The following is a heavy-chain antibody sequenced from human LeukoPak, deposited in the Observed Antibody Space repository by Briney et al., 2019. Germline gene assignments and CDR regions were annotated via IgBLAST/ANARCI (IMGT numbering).Heavy chain of an antibody. V-gene: IGHV3-53*01. D-gene: IGHD4-17*01. CDR3: ARNKWGDYTGSDY. J-gene: IGHJ4*02. CDR2: IYSDGRT. Sequence: GGSLSFSGAVSGFTVSSNYRSWVRQAPGKGLEWVSIIYSDGRTYYADSVKGRFTVSRDNSKNTQYLQMNSLRAEDTAVYYCARNKWGDYTGSDYWGQGTLVTVSS. CDR1: GFTVSSNY.